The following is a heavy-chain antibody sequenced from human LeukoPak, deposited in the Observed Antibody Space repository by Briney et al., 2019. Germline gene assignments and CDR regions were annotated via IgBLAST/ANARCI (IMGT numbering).Heavy chain of an antibody. CDR1: GYTLTELS. D-gene: IGHD3-9*01. Sequence: ASVKVSCKVSGYTLTELSMHWVRQTPGKGLEWMGGFDPEDGETIYAQKFQGRVTMTTDTSTSTAYMELRSLRSDDTAVYYCAGSRYHDILTGYYGEAFDIWGQGTMVTVSS. CDR2: FDPEDGET. CDR3: AGSRYHDILTGYYGEAFDI. J-gene: IGHJ3*02. V-gene: IGHV1-24*01.